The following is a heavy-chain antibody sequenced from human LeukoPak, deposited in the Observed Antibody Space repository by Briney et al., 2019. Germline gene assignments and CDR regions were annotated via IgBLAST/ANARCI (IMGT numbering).Heavy chain of an antibody. D-gene: IGHD6-19*01. CDR3: ARTYSSGWYRPAH. J-gene: IGHJ4*02. Sequence: GGSLRLSCAASGFTFSSYSMNWVRQAPGKGLEWVSSISSSSSSIYYTDSVKGRFTISRDNAKNSLYLQMNSLRAEDTAVYYCARTYSSGWYRPAHWGQGTLVTVSS. V-gene: IGHV3-21*01. CDR2: ISSSSSSI. CDR1: GFTFSSYS.